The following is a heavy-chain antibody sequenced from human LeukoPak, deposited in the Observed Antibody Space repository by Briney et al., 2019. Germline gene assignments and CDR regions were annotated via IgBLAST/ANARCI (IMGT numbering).Heavy chain of an antibody. CDR3: ARHITARGPTAPQDY. D-gene: IGHD3-10*01. J-gene: IGHJ4*02. CDR2: IYYSGST. CDR1: GGSISSSSYY. V-gene: IGHV4-39*01. Sequence: SETLSLTCTVSGGSISSSSYYWGWIRQPPGKGLEWIGSIYYSGSTYYNPSLKSRVTISVDTSKNQFSLKLSSVTAADTAVYYCARHITARGPTAPQDYWGQGTLVTVSS.